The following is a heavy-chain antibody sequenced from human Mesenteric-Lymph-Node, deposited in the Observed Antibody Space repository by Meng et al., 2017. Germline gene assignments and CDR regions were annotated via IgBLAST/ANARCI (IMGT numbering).Heavy chain of an antibody. Sequence: EEQLLESGGGLVQPGVSRSLSCAASGFTFSSYAMGWFRQAPGKGLEWVSTLSGAGNIFYADSVKGRFTVSRDNSKSTVYLQMDRLRAEDTAVYYCARDNDRSSHYDIFDPWGQGTLVTVSS. J-gene: IGHJ5*02. CDR3: ARDNDRSSHYDIFDP. V-gene: IGHV3-23*01. CDR1: GFTFSSYA. CDR2: LSGAGNI. D-gene: IGHD3-22*01.